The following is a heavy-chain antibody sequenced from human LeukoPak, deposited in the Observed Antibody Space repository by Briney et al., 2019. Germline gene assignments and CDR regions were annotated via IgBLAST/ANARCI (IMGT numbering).Heavy chain of an antibody. J-gene: IGHJ4*02. V-gene: IGHV3-23*01. Sequence: GGPLRLSCAVSGFTFSSYAMSWVRQAPGKGLEWVSAISGSGGRTYYADSVKGRFTISRDNSKNTQYLQMNSLRAEDTAVYYCAKRFKAAAGTPYFDCWGQGTLVTVSS. D-gene: IGHD6-13*01. CDR1: GFTFSSYA. CDR3: AKRFKAAAGTPYFDC. CDR2: ISGSGGRT.